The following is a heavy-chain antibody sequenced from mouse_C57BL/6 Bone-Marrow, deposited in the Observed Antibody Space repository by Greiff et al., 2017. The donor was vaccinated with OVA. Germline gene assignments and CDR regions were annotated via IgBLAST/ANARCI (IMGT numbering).Heavy chain of an antibody. CDR1: GYTFTSYW. V-gene: IGHV1-55*01. CDR2: IYPGSGST. CDR3: ARFPLYYGSSYGYFDV. Sequence: VQLQQPGAELVKPGASVKMSCKASGYTFTSYWITWVKQRPGQGLEWIGDIYPGSGSTNYNEKFKSKATLTVDTSSSTAYMQLSSLTSEDSAVYYCARFPLYYGSSYGYFDVWGTGTTVTVSS. J-gene: IGHJ1*03. D-gene: IGHD1-1*01.